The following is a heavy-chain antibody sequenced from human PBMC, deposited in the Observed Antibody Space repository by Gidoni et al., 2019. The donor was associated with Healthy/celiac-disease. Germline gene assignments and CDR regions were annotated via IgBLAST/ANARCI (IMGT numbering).Heavy chain of an antibody. V-gene: IGHV1-46*01. Sequence: QVQLVQSGAEVKKPGASVKVSCKASGYTFTSYYMHWVRQAPGQGLEWMGIINPSGGSTSYAQKFQGRVTMTRDTSTSTVYMELSSLRSEDTAVYYCARDCPVGSTSCYRFDYWGQGTLVTVSS. J-gene: IGHJ4*02. CDR1: GYTFTSYY. D-gene: IGHD2-2*01. CDR3: ARDCPVGSTSCYRFDY. CDR2: INPSGGST.